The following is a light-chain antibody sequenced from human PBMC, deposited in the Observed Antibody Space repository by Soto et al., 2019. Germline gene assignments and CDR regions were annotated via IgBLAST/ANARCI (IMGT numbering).Light chain of an antibody. CDR2: DAS. J-gene: IGKJ4*01. CDR3: QQYDNLPLT. CDR1: QDISNY. Sequence: DIQMTQSPSSLSASVGDRVTITCQASQDISNYLNWYQQKPGKAPKLLICDASNLETVVPSRFSGSGSGTDFTFTISSLQPEDIATYYCQQYDNLPLTFGGGTKVEIK. V-gene: IGKV1-33*01.